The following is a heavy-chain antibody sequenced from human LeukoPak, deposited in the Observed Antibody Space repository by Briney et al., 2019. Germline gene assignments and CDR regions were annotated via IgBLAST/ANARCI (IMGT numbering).Heavy chain of an antibody. CDR3: TTVTFTTSRYNPDN. Sequence: GGSLRLSCAASGFTVSSNYMSWVRQAPGKGLEWVSVIYSGGSTYYADSVKGRFTISRDNSKNTLYLQMNSLRAEDTAVYYCTTVTFTTSRYNPDNWGQGTLVTVSS. D-gene: IGHD1-1*01. V-gene: IGHV3-66*01. CDR1: GFTVSSNY. CDR2: IYSGGST. J-gene: IGHJ4*02.